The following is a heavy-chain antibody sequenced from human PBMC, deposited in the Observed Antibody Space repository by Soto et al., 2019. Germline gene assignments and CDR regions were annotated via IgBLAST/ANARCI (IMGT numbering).Heavy chain of an antibody. D-gene: IGHD2-15*01. J-gene: IGHJ4*02. CDR1: GFTLNFYK. CDR3: ARPGRRGVEGD. V-gene: IGHV3-48*01. CDR2: IDSSSSPI. Sequence: GFLRLSCAAPGFTLNFYKMDWGRQAPGKGLEWVAYIDSSSSPIYYADSVKGRFTISRDNAQNSLYLQMNSLRAEDTAVEYCARPGRRGVEGDWGQGTLVTVSS.